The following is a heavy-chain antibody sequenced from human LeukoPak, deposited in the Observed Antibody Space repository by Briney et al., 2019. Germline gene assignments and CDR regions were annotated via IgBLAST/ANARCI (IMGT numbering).Heavy chain of an antibody. V-gene: IGHV1-18*01. Sequence: ASVKVSCKASGYTFTSYGISWVRQAPGQGLEWMGWISAYNGNTNYAQKLQGRVTMTTDTSTSTAYMELRSLRSDDTAVYYCAGGLNNWNYGGAHGGDYWGQGTLVTVSS. CDR3: AGGLNNWNYGGAHGGDY. CDR1: GYTFTSYG. CDR2: ISAYNGNT. D-gene: IGHD1-7*01. J-gene: IGHJ4*02.